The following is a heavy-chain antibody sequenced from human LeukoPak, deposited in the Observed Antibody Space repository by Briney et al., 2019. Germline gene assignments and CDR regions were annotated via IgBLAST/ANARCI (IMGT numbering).Heavy chain of an antibody. D-gene: IGHD3-9*01. CDR3: ARDFEEPDYDILTGYYGLIDY. CDR2: ISSSSSYI. CDR1: GFTFSSYS. Sequence: GGSLRLSCAASGFTFSSYSMNWVRQAPGKGLEWVSSISSSSSYIYYADSVKGRFTISRDNAKNSLYQQMNSLRAEDTAVYYCARDFEEPDYDILTGYYGLIDYWGQGTLVTVSS. J-gene: IGHJ4*02. V-gene: IGHV3-21*01.